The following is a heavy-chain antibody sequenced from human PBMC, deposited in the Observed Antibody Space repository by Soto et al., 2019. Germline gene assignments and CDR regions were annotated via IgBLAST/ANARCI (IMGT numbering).Heavy chain of an antibody. V-gene: IGHV3-23*01. CDR3: AKDARGFDWPSYYYYMDV. D-gene: IGHD3-9*01. Sequence: GGSLRLSCAASGFTFSSYAMSWVRQAPGKGLEWVSAISGSGGSTYYADSVKGRFTISRDNSKNTLYLQMNSLGAEDTAVYYCAKDARGFDWPSYYYYMDVWGKGTTVTVSS. CDR2: ISGSGGST. J-gene: IGHJ6*03. CDR1: GFTFSSYA.